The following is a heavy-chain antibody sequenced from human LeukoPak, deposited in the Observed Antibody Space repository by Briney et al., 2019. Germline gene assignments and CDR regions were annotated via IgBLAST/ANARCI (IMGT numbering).Heavy chain of an antibody. D-gene: IGHD4-23*01. CDR1: GFTFSSHA. V-gene: IGHV3-23*01. J-gene: IGHJ4*02. CDR3: AKDHDYGGVFDH. Sequence: PGGSLRLSCAASGFTFSSHAMSWVRQAPGMGLEWVSAISGSGGSTYYADSVKGRFTISRDNSENTLYLQMNSLRAEDTAVYYCAKDHDYGGVFDHWGQGTLVTVSS. CDR2: ISGSGGST.